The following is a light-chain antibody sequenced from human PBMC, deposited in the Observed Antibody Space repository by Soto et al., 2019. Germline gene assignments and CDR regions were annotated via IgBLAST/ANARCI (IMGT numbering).Light chain of an antibody. CDR3: SAYTSSSFYV. V-gene: IGLV2-14*01. CDR2: EVS. Sequence: QSALTQPASVSGSTGQSITISCTGTSSDVGGYKYVSWYQQHPGKAPKLIIYEVSNRPSGISNRFSGSKSGNTASLTISGLQAEDEGDYYCSAYTSSSFYVFGTGTKLTVL. J-gene: IGLJ1*01. CDR1: SSDVGGYKY.